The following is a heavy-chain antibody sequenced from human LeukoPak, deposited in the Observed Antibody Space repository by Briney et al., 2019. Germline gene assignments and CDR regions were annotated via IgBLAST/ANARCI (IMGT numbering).Heavy chain of an antibody. Sequence: GGSLRLSCAASGFTFSGSALHWVRQASGKGLEWVGRIRSTANGYATAYAASVKGRFTISRDGSKNTAYLQMDSLKTEDTAVYYCTGNYYGSGSYADFDYWGQGTLVTVSS. CDR2: IRSTANGYAT. CDR3: TGNYYGSGSYADFDY. CDR1: GFTFSGSA. D-gene: IGHD3-10*01. J-gene: IGHJ4*02. V-gene: IGHV3-73*01.